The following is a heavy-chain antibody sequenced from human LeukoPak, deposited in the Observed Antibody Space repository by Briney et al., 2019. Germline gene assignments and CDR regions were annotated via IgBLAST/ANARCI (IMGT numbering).Heavy chain of an antibody. J-gene: IGHJ4*02. CDR2: SRNKANSYTT. D-gene: IGHD6-19*01. CDR3: ARAYSSGWYSPGY. V-gene: IGHV3-72*01. Sequence: GGSLRLSCAASGFTFSDHYMDWARQAPRKGLEWVGRSRNKANSYTTDYAASVKGRFTISRDDSKNSLYLQMNSLKIEDTAVYYCARAYSSGWYSPGYWGQGTLVTVSS. CDR1: GFTFSDHY.